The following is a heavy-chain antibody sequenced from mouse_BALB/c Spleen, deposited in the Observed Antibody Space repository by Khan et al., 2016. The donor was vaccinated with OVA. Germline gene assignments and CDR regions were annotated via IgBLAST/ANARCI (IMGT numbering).Heavy chain of an antibody. D-gene: IGHD1-1*01. CDR1: GFTFSSYG. V-gene: IGHV5-17*02. CDR2: ISGDSTTI. Sequence: EVKLVESGGGLVQPGWSRKLSCAASGFTFSSYGVHWVRQAPERGLEWVAYISGDSTTIYYADTVKGRFTISRDNPKNTLFLQMTSLMSEDTAKYYCATSYFYGYYFDYWGPGTTLTVSS. CDR3: ATSYFYGYYFDY. J-gene: IGHJ2*01.